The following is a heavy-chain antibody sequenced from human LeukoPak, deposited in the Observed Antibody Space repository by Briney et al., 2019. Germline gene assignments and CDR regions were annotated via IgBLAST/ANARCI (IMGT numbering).Heavy chain of an antibody. J-gene: IGHJ4*02. CDR3: ARDNFAAAGSFDY. D-gene: IGHD6-13*01. Sequence: SQTLSLTCTVSGGSISSGGYYWSWIRQPPGKGLEWIGSIYHSGSTYYNPSLKSRVTISVDTSKNQFSLKLSSVTAADTAVYYCARDNFAAAGSFDYWGQGTLVTVSS. V-gene: IGHV4-39*07. CDR1: GGSISSGGYY. CDR2: IYHSGST.